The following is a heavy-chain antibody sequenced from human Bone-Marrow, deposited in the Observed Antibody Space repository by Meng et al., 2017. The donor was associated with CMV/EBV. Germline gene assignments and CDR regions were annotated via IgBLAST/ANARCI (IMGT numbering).Heavy chain of an antibody. CDR2: INQDGSEK. CDR3: AATMFGVAHVNDY. J-gene: IGHJ4*02. Sequence: GESLKISCAASGFTFSSYWMSWVRQAPGKGLEWVANINQDGSEKYYVDSVKGRFTISRDNAKKSLYLQMNSLRAEDTAVYYCAATMFGVAHVNDYWGQGTLVTVSS. CDR1: GFTFSSYW. V-gene: IGHV3-7*01. D-gene: IGHD3-3*01.